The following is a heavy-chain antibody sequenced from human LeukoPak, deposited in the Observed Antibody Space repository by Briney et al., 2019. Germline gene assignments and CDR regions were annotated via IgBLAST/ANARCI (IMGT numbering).Heavy chain of an antibody. CDR3: ARTPMLAYCGGDCYSGYFDY. CDR2: ISSSSSYI. V-gene: IGHV3-21*04. J-gene: IGHJ4*02. Sequence: GGSLRLSCAASGFTFSSYSMNWVRQAPGKGLEWVSSISSSSSYIYYADSVKGRFTISRDNAKNSLYLQMNSLRAEDTALYYCARTPMLAYCGGDCYSGYFDYWGQGTLVTVSS. CDR1: GFTFSSYS. D-gene: IGHD2-21*02.